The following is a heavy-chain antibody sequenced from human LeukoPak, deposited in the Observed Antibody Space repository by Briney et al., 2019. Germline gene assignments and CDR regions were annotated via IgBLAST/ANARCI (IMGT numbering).Heavy chain of an antibody. CDR1: GFTFSSYA. J-gene: IGHJ4*02. Sequence: GGSLRLSCAASGFTFSSYAMSWVRQAPGKGLEWVSAISGSGGSTYYADSVKGRLTISRDNSKNTLYLQMNSLRAEDTAVYYCANPLSPRLLWFGAFDYWGQGTLVTVSS. D-gene: IGHD3-10*01. CDR3: ANPLSPRLLWFGAFDY. V-gene: IGHV3-23*01. CDR2: ISGSGGST.